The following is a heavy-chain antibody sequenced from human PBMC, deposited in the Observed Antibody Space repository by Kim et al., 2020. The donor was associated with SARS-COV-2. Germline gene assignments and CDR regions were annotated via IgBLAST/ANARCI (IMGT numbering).Heavy chain of an antibody. D-gene: IGHD5-12*01. CDR1: GFTFSSYS. Sequence: GGSLRLSCAASGFTFSSYSMNWVRQAPGKGLEWVSYISSSSSTIYYADSVKGRFTISRDNAKNSLYLQMNSLSDEDTAVYYCARDQSPYEGYYYGMDVWGQGTTITVSS. J-gene: IGHJ6*02. V-gene: IGHV3-48*02. CDR2: ISSSSSTI. CDR3: ARDQSPYEGYYYGMDV.